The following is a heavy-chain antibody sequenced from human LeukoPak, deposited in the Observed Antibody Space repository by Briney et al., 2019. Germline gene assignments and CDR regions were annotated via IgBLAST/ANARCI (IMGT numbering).Heavy chain of an antibody. Sequence: PSETLSLTCTVSGGSISGYYWSWIRQPPGKGLEWIGYIYYSGSTNYNPSLKSRVTISVDTSKNRFSLKLSSVTAADTAVYYCARGGQIAAAGTHDYWGQGTLVTVSS. CDR1: GGSISGYY. CDR3: ARGGQIAAAGTHDY. D-gene: IGHD6-13*01. CDR2: IYYSGST. J-gene: IGHJ4*02. V-gene: IGHV4-59*01.